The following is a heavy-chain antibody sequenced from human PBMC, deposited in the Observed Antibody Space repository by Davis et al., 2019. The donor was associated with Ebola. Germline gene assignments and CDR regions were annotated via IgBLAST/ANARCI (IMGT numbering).Heavy chain of an antibody. J-gene: IGHJ6*02. CDR2: IKQDGSEK. V-gene: IGHV3-7*03. Sequence: GESLKISCAASGFTFSSYWMSWVRQAPGKGLEWVANIKQDGSEKYYVDSVKGRFTISRDNAKNSLYLQMNSLRAEDTAVYYCARDKGGGYCSSTSCYNVMDVWGQGTTVTVSS. CDR1: GFTFSSYW. D-gene: IGHD2-2*02. CDR3: ARDKGGGYCSSTSCYNVMDV.